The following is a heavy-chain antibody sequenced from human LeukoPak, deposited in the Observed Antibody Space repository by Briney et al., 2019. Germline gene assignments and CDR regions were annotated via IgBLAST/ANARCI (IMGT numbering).Heavy chain of an antibody. J-gene: IGHJ4*02. Sequence: GGSLRLSCAASGFTFGLYGMHWVRQAPGKGLEWVALISNDGSKTYYADHVKGRFNISRDNSKNTVYLQVSSLRADDTAVYYCAKDSRGANFFGDFDYWGQGTLVTVSS. CDR3: AKDSRGANFFGDFDY. CDR1: GFTFGLYG. V-gene: IGHV3-33*06. CDR2: ISNDGSKT. D-gene: IGHD3-10*01.